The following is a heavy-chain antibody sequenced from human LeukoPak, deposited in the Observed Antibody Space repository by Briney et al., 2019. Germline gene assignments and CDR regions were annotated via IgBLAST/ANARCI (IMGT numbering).Heavy chain of an antibody. Sequence: PGRSLRLSCAASRFTFSNHGMHWVRQAPGKGLEWVAVIWYDGSNEYYADSVKGRFTISRDNSKNTLYLQMNSLRAEDTAVYYCVRDRGGLRYFDYWGQGTLVTVSS. D-gene: IGHD5-12*01. V-gene: IGHV3-33*01. CDR2: IWYDGSNE. J-gene: IGHJ4*02. CDR3: VRDRGGLRYFDY. CDR1: RFTFSNHG.